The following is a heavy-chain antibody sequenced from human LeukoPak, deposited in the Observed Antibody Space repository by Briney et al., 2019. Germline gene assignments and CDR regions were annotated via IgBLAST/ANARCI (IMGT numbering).Heavy chain of an antibody. CDR3: ARRGYFDN. J-gene: IGHJ4*02. Sequence: TSETLSLPCTVSGGSICGYYWSWIRQPPGKGLEWIGYIYDSGSTNYNPSLKSRVTISIDTSKNQFSLTLTSVTTADTAMYYCARRGYFDNWGQGTLVTVSS. CDR2: IYDSGST. CDR1: GGSICGYY. V-gene: IGHV4-59*01.